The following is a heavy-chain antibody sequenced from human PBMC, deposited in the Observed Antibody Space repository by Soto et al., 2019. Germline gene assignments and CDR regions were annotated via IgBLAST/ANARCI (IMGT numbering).Heavy chain of an antibody. J-gene: IGHJ4*02. CDR1: GYTFITYG. CDR3: ARGPTDYDDTSANYFLDY. CDR2: ISTYNGNT. Sequence: QVQLVQSGAEVKKPWASVKVSCKASGYTFITYGVSWVRQAPGQGLDGLGWISTYNGNTRYAERLQGRVTLTTDTATNTVYIELRNLRSDDTAVYYCARGPTDYDDTSANYFLDYWGQGTLVTVSS. V-gene: IGHV1-18*01. D-gene: IGHD3-22*01.